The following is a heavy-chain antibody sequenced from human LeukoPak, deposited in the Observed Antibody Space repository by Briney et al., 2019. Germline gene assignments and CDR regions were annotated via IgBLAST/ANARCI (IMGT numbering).Heavy chain of an antibody. J-gene: IGHJ1*01. V-gene: IGHV3-20*04. D-gene: IGHD5-24*01. CDR2: INWNGGST. CDR1: GYTFDDYG. Sequence: GGSLRLSCAGSGYTFDDYGMRWVRQAPGKGLEWVAGINWNGGSTGYAASVKGRCTISRDNAKNALYLEMSSLRAEDTAFYYCARLGRDGYTYGAAYWGQGTLVTVSS. CDR3: ARLGRDGYTYGAAY.